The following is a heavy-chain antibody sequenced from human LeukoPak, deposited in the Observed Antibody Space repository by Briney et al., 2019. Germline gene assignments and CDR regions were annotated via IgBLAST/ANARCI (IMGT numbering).Heavy chain of an antibody. V-gene: IGHV3-11*04. CDR3: AELGITMIGGV. J-gene: IGHJ6*04. CDR1: GGSISSSSYY. Sequence: PSETLSLTCTVSGGSISSSSYYWGWIRQAPGKGLEWVSYISGSGSTIYYADSVKGRFTISRDNAKNSLYLQMNSLRAEDTAVYYCAELGITMIGGVWGKGTTVTISS. D-gene: IGHD3-10*02. CDR2: ISGSGSTI.